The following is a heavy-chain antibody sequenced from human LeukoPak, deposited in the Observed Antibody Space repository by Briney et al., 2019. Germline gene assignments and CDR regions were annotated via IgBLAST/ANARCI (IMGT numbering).Heavy chain of an antibody. CDR2: IYYSGNT. D-gene: IGHD6-13*01. CDR3: ARLSSSWSYYYYYYMDV. CDR1: GGFISSGDYY. J-gene: IGHJ6*03. Sequence: PSETLSLTCSVSGGFISSGDYYWNWIRQTPGKGLEWVGTIYYSGNTYYSPSLKSRVSISVDASKNQFSLKLSSVTAADTAVYYCARLSSSWSYYYYYYMDVWGKGTTVTVSS. V-gene: IGHV4-30-4*01.